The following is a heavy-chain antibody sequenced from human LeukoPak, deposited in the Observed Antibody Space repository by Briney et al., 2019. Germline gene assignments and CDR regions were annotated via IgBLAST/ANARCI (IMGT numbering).Heavy chain of an antibody. D-gene: IGHD1-26*01. J-gene: IGHJ4*02. Sequence: PGGSLRLSCAASGFTFSSYAMHWVRQAPGKGLEWVAVISYDGSNKYYADSVKGRFTISRDNAKNSLYLQMNSLRAEDTALYYCAKDIASGSYLDYWGQGTLVTVSS. V-gene: IGHV3-30-3*01. CDR1: GFTFSSYA. CDR2: ISYDGSNK. CDR3: AKDIASGSYLDY.